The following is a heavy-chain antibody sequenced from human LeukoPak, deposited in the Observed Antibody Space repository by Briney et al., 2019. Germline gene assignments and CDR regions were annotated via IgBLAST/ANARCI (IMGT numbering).Heavy chain of an antibody. CDR1: GGSISSYY. Sequence: SETLSLTCTVSGGSISSYYWSWIRQPAGKGLEWIGRIYTSGSTNYNPSLKSRVTMSVDTSKNQFSLKLSSVTAADTAVYYCARDPDDSSGRGYYFDYWGQGTLVTVSS. J-gene: IGHJ4*02. CDR2: IYTSGST. V-gene: IGHV4-4*07. CDR3: ARDPDDSSGRGYYFDY. D-gene: IGHD3-22*01.